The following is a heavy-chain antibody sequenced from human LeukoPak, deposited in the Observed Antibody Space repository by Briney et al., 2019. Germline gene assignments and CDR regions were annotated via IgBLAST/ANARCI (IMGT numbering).Heavy chain of an antibody. J-gene: IGHJ3*02. V-gene: IGHV3-21*01. Sequence: ETLSLTCAVYGGSISAYYWTWIRQPPGKGLEWVSSISSSSSYIYYADSVKGRFTISRDNAKNSLYLQMNSLRAEDTAVYYCARATYYDYVWGSYRSDAFDIWGQGTMVTVSS. CDR2: ISSSSSYI. D-gene: IGHD3-16*02. CDR1: GGSISAYY. CDR3: ARATYYDYVWGSYRSDAFDI.